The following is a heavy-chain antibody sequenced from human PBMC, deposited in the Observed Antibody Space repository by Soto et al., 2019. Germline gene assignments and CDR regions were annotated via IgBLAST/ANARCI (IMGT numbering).Heavy chain of an antibody. D-gene: IGHD3-22*01. CDR3: ARGASYYGSSGYYRCY. V-gene: IGHV1-3*01. J-gene: IGHJ4*02. Sequence: GASVKVSCKASGYTFANYAIHWVRQAPGQRLEWMGWINAGNGNPKYSQKFQDRVTISRDTSATTAYMEMSSLRSEDTAVYYCARGASYYGSSGYYRCYWGQETLVTVSS. CDR2: INAGNGNP. CDR1: GYTFANYA.